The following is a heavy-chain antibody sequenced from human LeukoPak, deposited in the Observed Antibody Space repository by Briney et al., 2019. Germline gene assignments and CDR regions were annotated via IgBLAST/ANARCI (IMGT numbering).Heavy chain of an antibody. Sequence: PGGSLRLSCAASGFTFSNYAMHWVRQAPGKGLEWVAVLSYDGSNKYYADSVKGRFTISRDNSKNTLYLQMNSLRAEDTAVYYCARTPYSSSPFDYWGQGTLVTVSS. V-gene: IGHV3-30*04. D-gene: IGHD6-6*01. CDR2: LSYDGSNK. J-gene: IGHJ4*02. CDR1: GFTFSNYA. CDR3: ARTPYSSSPFDY.